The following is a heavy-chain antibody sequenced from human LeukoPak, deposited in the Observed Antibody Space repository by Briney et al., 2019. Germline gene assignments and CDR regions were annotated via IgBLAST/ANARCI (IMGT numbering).Heavy chain of an antibody. J-gene: IGHJ4*02. Sequence: ASVKVSCKASGGTFSSYAISWVRQAPGQGLEWMGGIIPIFGIADYAQQFQGRVTITADESTSTAYMELSSLRSEDTAVYYCAREGEYSSGWYSGSGYYFDYWGQGTLVTVSS. V-gene: IGHV1-69*13. D-gene: IGHD6-19*01. CDR1: GGTFSSYA. CDR2: IIPIFGIA. CDR3: AREGEYSSGWYSGSGYYFDY.